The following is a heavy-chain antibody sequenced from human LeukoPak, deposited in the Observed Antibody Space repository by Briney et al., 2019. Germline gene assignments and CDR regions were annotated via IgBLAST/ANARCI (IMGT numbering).Heavy chain of an antibody. Sequence: PSETLSLPCTVCGGSISSSGYYWGWIRQPPGKGLEWIGTIYYSGTTYYNPSLKSRVTISVDTSKNQFSLNLSSVTAADTAVYYCARQKGNFDYWGQGTLVTVSS. J-gene: IGHJ4*02. CDR2: IYYSGTT. D-gene: IGHD3-10*01. V-gene: IGHV4-39*01. CDR3: ARQKGNFDY. CDR1: GGSISSSGYY.